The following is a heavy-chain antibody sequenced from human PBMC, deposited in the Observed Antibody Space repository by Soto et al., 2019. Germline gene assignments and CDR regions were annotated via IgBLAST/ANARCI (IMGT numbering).Heavy chain of an antibody. V-gene: IGHV3-64D*06. CDR3: VKGNQLLRYYFEF. Sequence: PGGSLRLSCSVSGFTFSKYAMHWVRQAPGKGLEYVSVITTDGDSTWHADSVKDRFTISRDNSKNTLFLQMSSLRVEDTAIYFCVKGNQLLRYYFEFWGPGTRVT. D-gene: IGHD2-15*01. J-gene: IGHJ4*02. CDR2: ITTDGDST. CDR1: GFTFSKYA.